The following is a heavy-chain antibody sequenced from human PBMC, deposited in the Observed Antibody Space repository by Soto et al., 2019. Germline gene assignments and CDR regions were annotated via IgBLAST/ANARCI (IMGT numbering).Heavy chain of an antibody. CDR1: GFTFSDYY. J-gene: IGHJ4*02. Sequence: GGSLRLSCAASGFTFSDYYMSWIRQAPGKGLEWVSYISSSGSTIYYADSVKGRFTISRDNAKNSLYLQMNSLRAEDTAVYYCARDRERFLEWLSIDYWGQGTLVTVSS. CDR3: ARDRERFLEWLSIDY. CDR2: ISSSGSTI. D-gene: IGHD3-3*01. V-gene: IGHV3-11*01.